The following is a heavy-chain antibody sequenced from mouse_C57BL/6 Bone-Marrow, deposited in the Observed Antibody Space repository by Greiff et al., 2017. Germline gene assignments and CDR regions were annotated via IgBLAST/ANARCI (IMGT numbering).Heavy chain of an antibody. CDR3: ARERAY. CDR2: IDPSDSYT. V-gene: IGHV1-50*01. J-gene: IGHJ3*01. Sequence: VQLQQPGAELVKPGASVKLSCKASGYTFTSYWMQWVKQRPGQGLEWIGEIDPSDSYTNYNQKFKGKATLTVDTSSSTAYMQLSSRTSEDSAVYYCARERAYWGQGTLVTVSA. CDR1: GYTFTSYW.